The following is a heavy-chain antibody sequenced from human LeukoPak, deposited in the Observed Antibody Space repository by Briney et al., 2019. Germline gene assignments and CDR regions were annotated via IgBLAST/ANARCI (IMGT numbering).Heavy chain of an antibody. CDR3: ARDLRQLITNSFDY. Sequence: GGSLRLSCAASGFTFSSYAMNWVRQAPGKGLEWVSSISSSSSYISYADSVKGRFTISRDNSKNTLYLQMNSLRAEDTAVYYCARDLRQLITNSFDYWGQGTLVTVSS. D-gene: IGHD3-22*01. CDR1: GFTFSSYA. CDR2: ISSSSSYI. V-gene: IGHV3-21*01. J-gene: IGHJ4*02.